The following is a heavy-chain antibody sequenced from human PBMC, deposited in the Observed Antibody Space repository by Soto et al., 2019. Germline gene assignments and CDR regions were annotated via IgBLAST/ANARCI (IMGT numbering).Heavy chain of an antibody. CDR2: ISAYNGNT. Sequence: GASLKVCCKASGDTFTSYGISWARQAPGQGLEWMGWISAYNGNTNYAQKLQGRVTMTTDTSTSTAYMELRSLRSDDTAVYYCARGAMDFWSGYYSADHFDYWGQGTLVTVSS. D-gene: IGHD3-3*01. J-gene: IGHJ4*02. CDR1: GDTFTSYG. CDR3: ARGAMDFWSGYYSADHFDY. V-gene: IGHV1-18*01.